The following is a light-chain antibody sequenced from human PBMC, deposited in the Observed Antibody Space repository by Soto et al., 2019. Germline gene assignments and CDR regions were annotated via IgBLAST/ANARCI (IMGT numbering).Light chain of an antibody. CDR1: QGIGNG. Sequence: DIQMTQSPSSLSASVGDRVIITCRASQGIGNGLGWYQQKPGKAPKRLIYSASTLHSGVTSRFSGSGSGTEFTLTISSLQPEDFATYYCLQHNNYPFTFGPGTKVDIK. V-gene: IGKV1-17*01. CDR2: SAS. CDR3: LQHNNYPFT. J-gene: IGKJ3*01.